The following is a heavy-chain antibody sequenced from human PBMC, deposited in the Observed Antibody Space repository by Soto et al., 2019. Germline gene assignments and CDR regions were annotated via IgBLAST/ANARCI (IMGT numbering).Heavy chain of an antibody. D-gene: IGHD3-9*01. CDR1: GFTFSSYT. J-gene: IGHJ4*02. Sequence: DVQLVESGGGLVNSGGSLRLSCAASGFTFSSYTMNWVRQAPGKGLEWVAFITSGSDYIYYADSVKGRFTISRDDANNSLFLQMSSLRAEDTAVYYCTREHVVTIFRRGQRGSFDNWSQGTLVTVSS. CDR2: ITSGSDYI. V-gene: IGHV3-21*01. CDR3: TREHVVTIFRRGQRGSFDN.